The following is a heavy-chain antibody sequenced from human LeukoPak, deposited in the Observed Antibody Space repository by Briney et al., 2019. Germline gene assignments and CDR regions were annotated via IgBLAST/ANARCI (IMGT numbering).Heavy chain of an antibody. D-gene: IGHD6-13*01. Sequence: PSETLSLTCTVSGASISSGAYYWSWIRRHPGKGLECIGYIYYSGSTYYNPSLKSRVTISVDTSKNQFSLNLRSVTAADTAVYYCARDSSTWWFDYWGQGTLVTVSS. CDR3: ARDSSTWWFDY. CDR1: GASISSGAYY. CDR2: IYYSGST. J-gene: IGHJ4*02. V-gene: IGHV4-31*03.